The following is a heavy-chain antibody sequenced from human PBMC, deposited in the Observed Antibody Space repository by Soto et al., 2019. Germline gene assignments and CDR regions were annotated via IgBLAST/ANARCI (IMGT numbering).Heavy chain of an antibody. D-gene: IGHD5-12*01. J-gene: IGHJ4*02. V-gene: IGHV3-30*18. CDR2: ISHDGSNK. CDR3: AKDYKSYDVFDY. CDR1: GFTFSSYG. Sequence: GSLRLSCAASGFTFSSYGMHWVRQAPGKGLEWVAVISHDGSNKYYADSVKGRFTISRDNSKNTLYLQMNSLRAEDTAVYYCAKDYKSYDVFDYWGQGTLVTVSS.